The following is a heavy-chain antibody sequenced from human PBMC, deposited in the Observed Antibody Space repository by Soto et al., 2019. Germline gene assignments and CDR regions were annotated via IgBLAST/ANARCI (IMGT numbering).Heavy chain of an antibody. D-gene: IGHD2-2*01. CDR1: GYTFTSYG. J-gene: IGHJ5*02. V-gene: IGHV1-18*01. CDR2: ISAYNGNT. CDR3: ARVIVVVPAAMDWFDP. Sequence: ASVKVSCKASGYTFTSYGISWVRQAPGQGLEWMGWISAYNGNTNYAQKLQGRVTMTTDTSTSTAYMELRSLRSDDTAVYYCARVIVVVPAAMDWFDPWGQGTLVTVS.